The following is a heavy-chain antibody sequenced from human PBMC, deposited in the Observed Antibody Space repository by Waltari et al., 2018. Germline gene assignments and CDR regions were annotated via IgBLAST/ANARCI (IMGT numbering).Heavy chain of an antibody. J-gene: IGHJ4*02. CDR3: ARRSGSGWYEYFDY. D-gene: IGHD6-19*01. V-gene: IGHV4-38-2*01. Sequence: QVQLQESGPGLVKPSETLSLTCAVSGYSISSGYYWGWIRQPPGKGLEWIGSIYHSGGTYDNPSLKSRVTISVDTSKNQFSLKLSSVTAADTAVYYCARRSGSGWYEYFDYWGQGTLVTVSS. CDR1: GYSISSGYY. CDR2: IYHSGGT.